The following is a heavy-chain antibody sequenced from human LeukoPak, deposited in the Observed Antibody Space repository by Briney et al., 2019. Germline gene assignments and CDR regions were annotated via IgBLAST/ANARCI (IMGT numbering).Heavy chain of an antibody. V-gene: IGHV4-38-2*01. D-gene: IGHD6-19*01. J-gene: IGHJ4*02. CDR1: GYSISSGYY. CDR2: IYHSGSN. CDR3: ARNHSSGWFDY. Sequence: PSETLSLTCGVSGYSISSGYYWGWIRQPPGKGLEWIGRIYHSGSNYYNPSLKSRVTISVDTSKNQFSLKLSSVSAAGTAVYYCARNHSSGWFDYWGQGTLVTVSS.